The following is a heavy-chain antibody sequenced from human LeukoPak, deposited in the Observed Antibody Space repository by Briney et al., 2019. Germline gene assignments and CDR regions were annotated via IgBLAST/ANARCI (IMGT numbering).Heavy chain of an antibody. Sequence: PSQTLSLTCTVSGGSISSCGYYWSWIRQHPGKGLEWIGYIYYSGSTYYNPSLKSRVTISVDTSKNQLSLKLSSVTAADTAVYYCARRPRSYSSSWIDYWGQGTLVTVSS. J-gene: IGHJ4*02. V-gene: IGHV4-31*03. CDR3: ARRPRSYSSSWIDY. CDR2: IYYSGST. CDR1: GGSISSCGYY. D-gene: IGHD6-13*01.